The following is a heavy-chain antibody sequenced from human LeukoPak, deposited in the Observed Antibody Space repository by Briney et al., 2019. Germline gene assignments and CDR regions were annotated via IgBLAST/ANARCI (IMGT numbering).Heavy chain of an antibody. CDR1: GFTFSSYA. Sequence: GGSLRLSCAASGFTFSSYAMHWVRQAPGKGLEWVAVISYDGSNKYYADSVKGRFTISRDNSKNTLYLQMNSLRAEDTAVYYCAREKYQLLHYWGQGTTVTVSS. CDR2: ISYDGSNK. V-gene: IGHV3-30*04. J-gene: IGHJ6*02. CDR3: AREKYQLLHY. D-gene: IGHD2-2*01.